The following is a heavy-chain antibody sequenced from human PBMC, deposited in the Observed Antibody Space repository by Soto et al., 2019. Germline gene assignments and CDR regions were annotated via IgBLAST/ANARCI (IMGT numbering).Heavy chain of an antibody. CDR3: ARRSDHGGNSPPSPFDP. D-gene: IGHD4-17*01. CDR2: IYPGDSDT. CDR1: GYSFTSYW. J-gene: IGHJ5*02. V-gene: IGHV5-51*01. Sequence: GESLKISCKGSGYSFTSYWIGWVRQMPGKGLEWMGIIYPGDSDTRYSPSFQGQVTISADKSISTAYLQWSSLKASDTAMYYCARRSDHGGNSPPSPFDPWGQGTLVTVSS.